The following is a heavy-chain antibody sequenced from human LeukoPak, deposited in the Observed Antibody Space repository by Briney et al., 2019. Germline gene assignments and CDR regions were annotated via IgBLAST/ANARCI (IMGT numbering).Heavy chain of an antibody. V-gene: IGHV1-46*01. D-gene: IGHD3-10*01. CDR2: INPSGGST. Sequence: ASVKVSCKASGYTFTSYYMHWVRQAPGQGLEWMGIINPSGGSTSYAQKFQGRVTMTRDMSTSTDYMELSRLRSDDTAVYYCARDRDDFDYWGQGTLVTVSS. J-gene: IGHJ4*02. CDR1: GYTFTSYY. CDR3: ARDRDDFDY.